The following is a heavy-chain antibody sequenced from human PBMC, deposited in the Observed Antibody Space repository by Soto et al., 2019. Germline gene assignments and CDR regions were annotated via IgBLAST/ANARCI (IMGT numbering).Heavy chain of an antibody. D-gene: IGHD2-15*01. Sequence: GGSLRFSCAASGFTFSSYWMSWVRQAPGKGLEWVANIKQDGSEKYYVDSVKGRFTISRDNAKNSLYLQMNSLRAEDTAVYYCAREVACSGGSCYPPGLDYWGQGTLVTVSS. CDR3: AREVACSGGSCYPPGLDY. J-gene: IGHJ4*02. V-gene: IGHV3-7*03. CDR1: GFTFSSYW. CDR2: IKQDGSEK.